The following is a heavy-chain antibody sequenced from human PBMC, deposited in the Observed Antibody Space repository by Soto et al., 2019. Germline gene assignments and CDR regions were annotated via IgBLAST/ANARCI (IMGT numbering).Heavy chain of an antibody. CDR1: GFTFSSYA. CDR2: ISSNGGST. D-gene: IGHD2-2*01. CDR3: ARGPWVPAALRVAFDI. V-gene: IGHV3-64*01. J-gene: IGHJ3*02. Sequence: GSLRLSCAASGFTFSSYAMHWVRQAPGKGLEYVSAISSNGGSTYYANSVKGRFTISRDNSKNTLYLQMGSLRAEDMAVYYCARGPWVPAALRVAFDIWGQGTMVTVSS.